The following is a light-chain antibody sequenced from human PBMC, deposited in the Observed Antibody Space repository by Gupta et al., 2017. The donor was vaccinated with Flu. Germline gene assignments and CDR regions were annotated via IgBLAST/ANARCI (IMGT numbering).Light chain of an antibody. J-gene: IGKJ1*01. CDR3: QQYNSYPWT. Sequence: DLQMTQSPSTLSASVGDRVTITCRASQSISSWLAWYQQKPGKAPKLLIYKASSLESGVPSRVSGSGSGTEFTLAISSLQPDEFATYYCQQYNSYPWTFGQGTKVEIK. CDR1: QSISSW. CDR2: KAS. V-gene: IGKV1-5*03.